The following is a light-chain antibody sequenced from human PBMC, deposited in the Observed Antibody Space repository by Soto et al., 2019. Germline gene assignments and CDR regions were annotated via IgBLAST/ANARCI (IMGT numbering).Light chain of an antibody. J-gene: IGLJ2*01. V-gene: IGLV2-14*01. CDR2: EVS. CDR3: SSYTSSSTLVV. Sequence: QSALTQPASVSGSPGQSITISCTGTSSDVGGYNYVSWYQQHPGKAPKLMIYEVSNRPSGVSNRFSGSKSGNTAALTISGVQAEDEAEYYCSSYTSSSTLVVFGGGTKLTVL. CDR1: SSDVGGYNY.